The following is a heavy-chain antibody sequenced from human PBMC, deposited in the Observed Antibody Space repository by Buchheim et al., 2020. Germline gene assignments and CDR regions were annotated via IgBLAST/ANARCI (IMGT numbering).Heavy chain of an antibody. CDR1: GGSFSGYY. CDR3: ARWGRNCGGDCYSLYYGMDV. D-gene: IGHD2-21*02. J-gene: IGHJ6*02. Sequence: QVQLQQWGAGLLKPSETLSLTCAVYGGSFSGYYWSWIRQPPGKGLEWIGEINHSGSTNYNPSLKSRVTISVDTSKNQFSLKLSSVTAADTAVYYCARWGRNCGGDCYSLYYGMDVWGQGTT. V-gene: IGHV4-34*01. CDR2: INHSGST.